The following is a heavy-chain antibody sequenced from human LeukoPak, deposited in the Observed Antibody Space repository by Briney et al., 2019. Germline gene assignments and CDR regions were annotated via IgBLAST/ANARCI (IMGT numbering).Heavy chain of an antibody. Sequence: PETLSLTCTVSGGSTSSYYWSWIRQPPGKGLEWIGYIYYSGSTNYNPSLKSRVTISVDTSKNQFSLKLSSVPAADTAVYYCAILLVPPWYFDLGGRGTLVTVS. CDR3: AILLVPPWYFDL. CDR2: IYYSGST. J-gene: IGHJ2*01. CDR1: GGSTSSYY. V-gene: IGHV4-59*01. D-gene: IGHD3-10*01.